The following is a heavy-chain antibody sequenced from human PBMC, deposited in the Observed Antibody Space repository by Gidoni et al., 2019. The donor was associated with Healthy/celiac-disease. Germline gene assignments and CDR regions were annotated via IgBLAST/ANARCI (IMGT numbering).Heavy chain of an antibody. CDR3: ARDRVGDAFDI. CDR1: GGSISSYY. D-gene: IGHD1-26*01. CDR2: IYYSGST. J-gene: IGHJ3*02. V-gene: IGHV4-59*01. Sequence: QVQLQESGPGLVKPSETLSRTCTSPGGSISSYYWSWLRQPPGKGLEWIGYIYYSGSTNYNPSLKSRVTISVDTSKNQFSLKLSSVTAADTAVYYCARDRVGDAFDIWGQGTMVTVSS.